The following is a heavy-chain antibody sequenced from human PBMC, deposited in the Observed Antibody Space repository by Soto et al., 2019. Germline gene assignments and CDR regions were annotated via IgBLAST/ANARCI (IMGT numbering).Heavy chain of an antibody. J-gene: IGHJ6*03. CDR2: VIPIQGKA. CDR3: AKRLLFANRAYMDV. Sequence: QVHLVQSGAEVKKPGSSVRISCEVSGDSLTSYTFTWVRQAPGQGLEWMGRVIPIQGKADYALKIQDRVTISADKSKNTVYMELRRLRLDDTAVYYCAKRLLFANRAYMDVWGKGTTVTVSS. V-gene: IGHV1-69*02. D-gene: IGHD3-3*01. CDR1: GDSLTSYT.